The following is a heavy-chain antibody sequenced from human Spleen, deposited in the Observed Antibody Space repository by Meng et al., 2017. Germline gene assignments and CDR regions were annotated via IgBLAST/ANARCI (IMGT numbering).Heavy chain of an antibody. CDR1: GFTFSSYA. J-gene: IGHJ1*01. V-gene: IGHV3-30*04. Sequence: GESLKISCAASGFTFSSYAMHWVRQAPGKVLEWVAVISYDGSNKYYADSVKGRFTISRDNSKNTLYLQMNSLRAEDTAVYYCARDLYSSSYLGYFQHWGQGTLVTVSS. CDR2: ISYDGSNK. D-gene: IGHD6-13*01. CDR3: ARDLYSSSYLGYFQH.